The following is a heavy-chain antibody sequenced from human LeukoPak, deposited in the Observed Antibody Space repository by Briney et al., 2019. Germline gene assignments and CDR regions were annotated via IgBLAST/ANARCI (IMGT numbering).Heavy chain of an antibody. V-gene: IGHV3-74*01. CDR1: GFTFSSYW. CDR2: INSGGSST. J-gene: IGHJ6*03. D-gene: IGHD6-19*01. Sequence: GGSLRLSCAASGFTFSSYWMHWVRQAPGKGLVWVSRINSGGSSTSYADSVKGRFTISRDNAKNTLYLQMNSLRAEDTAVYYCARDHKVGSGYYYMDVWGKGTTVTVSS. CDR3: ARDHKVGSGYYYMDV.